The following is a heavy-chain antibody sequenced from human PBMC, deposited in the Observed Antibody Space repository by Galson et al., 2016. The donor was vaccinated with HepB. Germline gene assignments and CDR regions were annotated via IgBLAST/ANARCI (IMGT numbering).Heavy chain of an antibody. CDR3: ARVVAVGGNPPFAFDY. J-gene: IGHJ4*02. D-gene: IGHD1-26*01. Sequence: SLRLSCAASGFTFSSYAMNWVRQAPGKGLEWVAGTSYNGNNKYYIDSVKGRFTISRDDSKNTVYLQMNGLRGDDTAVYYCARVVAVGGNPPFAFDYWGQGTMVTVSP. CDR2: TSYNGNNK. CDR1: GFTFSSYA. V-gene: IGHV3-30*04.